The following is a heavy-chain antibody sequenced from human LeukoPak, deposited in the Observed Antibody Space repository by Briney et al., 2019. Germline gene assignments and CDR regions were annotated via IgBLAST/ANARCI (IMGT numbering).Heavy chain of an antibody. CDR1: GFTFSSYW. Sequence: GGSLRLSCAASGFTFSSYWMHWVRQGPGKGLVWVSRIKTDGTGTSYADSVKGRFTISRDNAKNTLYLQTNSLRAEDTGVYYCARDLHWNSVDYWGQGTLVTVSS. V-gene: IGHV3-74*01. CDR2: IKTDGTGT. D-gene: IGHD1-7*01. J-gene: IGHJ4*02. CDR3: ARDLHWNSVDY.